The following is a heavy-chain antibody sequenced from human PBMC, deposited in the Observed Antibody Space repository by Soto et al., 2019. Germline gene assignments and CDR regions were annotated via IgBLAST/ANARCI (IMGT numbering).Heavy chain of an antibody. CDR3: ASDHDYGDYERTLDAFDI. D-gene: IGHD4-17*01. CDR2: IYYSGST. CDR1: GGSVSSGSYY. J-gene: IGHJ3*02. V-gene: IGHV4-61*01. Sequence: SETLSLTCTVSGGSVSSGSYYWSWIRQPPGKGLEWIGYIYYSGSTNYNPSLKSRVTISVDTSKNQFSLKLSSVTAADTAVYYCASDHDYGDYERTLDAFDIWGQGTMVTVSS.